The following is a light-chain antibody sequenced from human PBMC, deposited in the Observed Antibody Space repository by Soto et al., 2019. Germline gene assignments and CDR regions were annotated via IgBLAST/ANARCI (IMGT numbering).Light chain of an antibody. J-gene: IGKJ3*01. V-gene: IGKV3-20*01. CDR3: QQANSLPVT. Sequence: EIVLTQSPGTLSLSPGERATLSCRASQSVSNNYLAWYQQKPGQAPRLLIYGASNRATGIPDRFSGSGYGTDFTLTISSLQPEDFATYFCQQANSLPVTFGPGTKVDI. CDR2: GAS. CDR1: QSVSNNY.